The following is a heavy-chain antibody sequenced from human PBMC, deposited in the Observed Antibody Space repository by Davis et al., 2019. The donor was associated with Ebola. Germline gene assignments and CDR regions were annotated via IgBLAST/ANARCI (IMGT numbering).Heavy chain of an antibody. CDR1: GDTFSTNS. CDR2: LTPLFATP. CDR3: ATAENSFGVVLRHYFES. J-gene: IGHJ4*02. Sequence: SVKVSCKASGDTFSTNSVIWVRQAPGQGLEWMGELTPLFATPSYSQKFQGRVTITADESTATAYMELGGLGSEDSAIYYCATAENSFGVVLRHYFESWGQGTLVTVSS. D-gene: IGHD3-3*01. V-gene: IGHV1-69*13.